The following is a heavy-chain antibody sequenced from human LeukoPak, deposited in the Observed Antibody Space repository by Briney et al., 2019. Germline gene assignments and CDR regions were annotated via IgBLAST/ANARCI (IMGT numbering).Heavy chain of an antibody. CDR3: ARDHFMLRHPADAFDI. J-gene: IGHJ3*02. Sequence: GRSLRLSCAAAGFTFSDYSMNWVRQAPGKGLEWVSSISTTGSYIYYADSMKGRFTISRDNAKNSLYLQMNSLRGEDTAVFYCARDHFMLRHPADAFDIWGKGTMVTVS. D-gene: IGHD3-10*02. CDR1: GFTFSDYS. V-gene: IGHV3-21*01. CDR2: ISTTGSYI.